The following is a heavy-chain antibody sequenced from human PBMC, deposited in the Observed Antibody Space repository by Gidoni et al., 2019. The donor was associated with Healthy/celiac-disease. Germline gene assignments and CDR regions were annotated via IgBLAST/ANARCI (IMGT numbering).Heavy chain of an antibody. J-gene: IGHJ4*02. D-gene: IGHD2-15*01. V-gene: IGHV1-2*02. CDR2: INPNSGGT. CDR1: GYTFTGYY. Sequence: QVQLVQSGAEVKKPGASVKVSCKASGYTFTGYYMHWVRQAPGQGLEWMGWINPNSGGTNYAQKFQGRVTMTRDTSISTAYMELSRLRSDDTAVYYCARGEVVVAASLKFDYWGQGTLVTVSS. CDR3: ARGEVVVAASLKFDY.